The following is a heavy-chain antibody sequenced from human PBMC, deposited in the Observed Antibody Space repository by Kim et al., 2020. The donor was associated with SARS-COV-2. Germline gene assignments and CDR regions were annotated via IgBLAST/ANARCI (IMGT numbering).Heavy chain of an antibody. V-gene: IGHV1-3*01. D-gene: IGHD3-10*01. J-gene: IGHJ4*02. CDR3: ARDYNYGSGRFDY. Sequence: YSQKFQGRVTITRDTSASTAYMELSSLRSEDTAVYYCARDYNYGSGRFDYWGQGTLVTVSS.